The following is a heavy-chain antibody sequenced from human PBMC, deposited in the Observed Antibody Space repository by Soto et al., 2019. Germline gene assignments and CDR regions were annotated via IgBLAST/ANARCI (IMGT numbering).Heavy chain of an antibody. J-gene: IGHJ4*02. CDR2: IYSDGST. D-gene: IGHD5-12*01. CDR1: GFTVSSNY. CDR3: ARFGYNSYFDY. Sequence: EVQLVESGGGLIQPGGSLRLSCAASGFTVSSNYMSWVRQAPGKGLEWVSVIYSDGSTNYADSVKGRFTISRDNSKNTLYLQMNSLRAEDTAVYYCARFGYNSYFDYWGQGTLDTVSS. V-gene: IGHV3-53*01.